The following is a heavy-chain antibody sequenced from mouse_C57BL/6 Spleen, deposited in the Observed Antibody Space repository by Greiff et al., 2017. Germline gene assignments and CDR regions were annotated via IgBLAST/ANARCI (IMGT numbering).Heavy chain of an antibody. CDR2: ISSGGSYT. J-gene: IGHJ4*01. Sequence: EVQLVESGGDLVKPGGSLKLSCAASGFTFSSYGMSWVRQTPDKRLEWVATISSGGSYTYYPDSVKGRFTISRDNAKNTLYLQMSSLKSEDTAMYYCARGGDYDGNYYAMDYWGQGTSVTVSS. D-gene: IGHD2-4*01. V-gene: IGHV5-6*01. CDR1: GFTFSSYG. CDR3: ARGGDYDGNYYAMDY.